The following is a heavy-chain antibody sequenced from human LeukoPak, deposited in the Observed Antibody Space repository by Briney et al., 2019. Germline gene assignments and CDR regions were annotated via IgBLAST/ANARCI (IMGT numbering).Heavy chain of an antibody. CDR2: MTPKSGNT. D-gene: IGHD2-2*01. J-gene: IGHJ4*02. CDR3: ARAQYNCSSTSCYELIDY. V-gene: IGHV1-8*01. CDR1: GYTFTSYD. Sequence: ASVKVSCKASGYTFTSYDINWVRQATGKGLEWMGWMTPKSGNTGYEQKSKGRVTMTRNTSISTAYMELSSLRSEDTAVYYCARAQYNCSSTSCYELIDYWGQGTLVTVSS.